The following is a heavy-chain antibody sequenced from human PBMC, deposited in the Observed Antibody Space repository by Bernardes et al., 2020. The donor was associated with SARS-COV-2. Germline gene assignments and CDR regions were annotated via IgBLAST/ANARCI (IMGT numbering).Heavy chain of an antibody. CDR1: GYTFTGYY. CDR2: INPNSGGT. V-gene: IGHV1-2*02. J-gene: IGHJ6*02. CDR3: ASWSSYYYYYGMDV. Sequence: ASVKVSCKASGYTFTGYYMHWVRQAPGQGLEWMGWINPNSGGTNYAQKFQGRVTMTRDTSISTAYMELSRLRSDDTAVDYCASWSSYYYYYGMDVWGQGTTVTVSS.